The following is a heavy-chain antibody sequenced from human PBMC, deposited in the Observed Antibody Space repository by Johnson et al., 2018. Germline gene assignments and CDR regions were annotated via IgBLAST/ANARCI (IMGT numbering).Heavy chain of an antibody. J-gene: IGHJ3*02. Sequence: LVQAGAEVKKAGESLKICCKGSGYSFTNYWIGWVRQMPGKGLEWMGIIYPGDSDTRYSPSFQGQVTIPADKPLSTAYLQWSSLKAPDTAMYYCAGLGGYYYDSSGYANAFDIWGQGTMVTVSS. CDR3: AGLGGYYYDSSGYANAFDI. CDR1: GYSFTNYW. V-gene: IGHV5-51*01. CDR2: IYPGDSDT. D-gene: IGHD3-22*01.